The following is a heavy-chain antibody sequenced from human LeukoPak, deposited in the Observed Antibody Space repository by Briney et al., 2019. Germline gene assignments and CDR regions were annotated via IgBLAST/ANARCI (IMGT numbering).Heavy chain of an antibody. CDR3: TQVGTGTVDY. D-gene: IGHD1-1*01. CDR1: GDSISGYY. V-gene: IGHV4-59*01. Sequence: SETLSLTCTVSGDSISGYYWGWIRQPPGKGLEWIGYIYYTGTTNYNPSLKSRVTISVDTSKNQFSLKLRSVTAADTAVYYCTQVGTGTVDYWGQGTLVTVSS. J-gene: IGHJ4*02. CDR2: IYYTGTT.